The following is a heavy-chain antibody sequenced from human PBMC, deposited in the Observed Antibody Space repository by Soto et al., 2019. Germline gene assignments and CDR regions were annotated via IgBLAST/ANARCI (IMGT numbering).Heavy chain of an antibody. V-gene: IGHV4-39*01. CDR2: IYYSGST. CDR3: ERNLGTGTQRGYFDY. J-gene: IGHJ4*02. D-gene: IGHD1-1*01. Sequence: SETLSLTCNVSGVSITSNTYYWGWVRQPPGKGLEWIGAIYYSGSTYYHPSLWGRATLSVDTSKNQFSLKLSSVTAADTAVYYCERNLGTGTQRGYFDYWGQGILVTVYS. CDR1: GVSITSNTYY.